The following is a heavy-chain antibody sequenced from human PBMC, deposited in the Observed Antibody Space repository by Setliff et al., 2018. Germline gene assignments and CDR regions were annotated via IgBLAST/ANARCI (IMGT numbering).Heavy chain of an antibody. CDR1: GGSISSSNW. CDR2: IYHSGST. CDR3: ARSGYYDFWSGFLNDAFDI. J-gene: IGHJ3*02. D-gene: IGHD3-3*01. Sequence: LSLTCAVSGGSISSSNWWSWVRQPPGKGLEWIGEIYHSGSTNYNPSLKSRVTISVDKSKNQFSLKLSSVTAADTAVYYCARSGYYDFWSGFLNDAFDIWGQGTMVTVSS. V-gene: IGHV4-4*02.